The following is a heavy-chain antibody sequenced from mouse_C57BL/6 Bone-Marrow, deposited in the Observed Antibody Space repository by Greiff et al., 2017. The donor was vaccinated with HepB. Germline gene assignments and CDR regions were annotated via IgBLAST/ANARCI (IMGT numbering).Heavy chain of an antibody. CDR3: ARRAYSNRDWYFDV. J-gene: IGHJ1*03. D-gene: IGHD2-5*01. V-gene: IGHV5-2*03. CDR2: INSDGGST. CDR1: EYEFPSHD. Sequence: DVKVEESGGGLVQPGESLKLSCESNEYEFPSHDMSWVRKTPEKRLELVAAINSDGGSTYYPDTMERRFIISRDNTKKTLYLQMSSLRSEDTALYYCARRAYSNRDWYFDVWGTGTTVTVTS.